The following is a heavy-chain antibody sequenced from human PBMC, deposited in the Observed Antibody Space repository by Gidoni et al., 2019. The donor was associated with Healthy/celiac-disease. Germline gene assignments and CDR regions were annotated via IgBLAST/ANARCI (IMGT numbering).Heavy chain of an antibody. Sequence: QVQLVESGGGVVQPWRSLRLSCAASGFTFSSYGMHWVRQAPGKGLEWVAVISYDGSNKYYADSVKGRFTISRDNSKNTLYLQMNSLRAEDTAVYYCAKDEPEDYWGQGTLVTVSS. CDR1: GFTFSSYG. V-gene: IGHV3-30*18. CDR3: AKDEPEDY. J-gene: IGHJ4*02. CDR2: ISYDGSNK.